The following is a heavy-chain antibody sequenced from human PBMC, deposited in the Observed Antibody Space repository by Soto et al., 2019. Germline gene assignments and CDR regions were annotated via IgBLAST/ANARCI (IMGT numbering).Heavy chain of an antibody. CDR2: IWYDGSNK. V-gene: IGHV3-33*01. CDR1: GFTFSSYG. D-gene: IGHD3-22*01. J-gene: IGHJ4*02. CDR3: AREISRSSGSRGAFDY. Sequence: QVQLVESGGGVVQPGRSLRLSCAASGFTFSSYGMHWVRQAPGKGLEWVAVIWYDGSNKYYADSVKGRFTISRDNSKNPLYLQMNSLRAEDTAVYYCAREISRSSGSRGAFDYWGQGTLVTVSS.